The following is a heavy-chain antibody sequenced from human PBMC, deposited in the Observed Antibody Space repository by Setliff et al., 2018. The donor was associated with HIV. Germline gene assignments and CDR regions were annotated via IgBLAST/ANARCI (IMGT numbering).Heavy chain of an antibody. Sequence: ASVKVSCKTSGYNFKEHHVHWVRQATGQGLEWMGWMNPNSGDTGYAQKFQGRVTMTRNTSISTAFMELSSLRSEDTAVYYCARGRSLVRGSGSPEYYYMDVWGKGTTVTVSS. V-gene: IGHV1-8*01. D-gene: IGHD3-10*01. CDR2: MNPNSGDT. CDR3: ARGRSLVRGSGSPEYYYMDV. J-gene: IGHJ6*03. CDR1: GYNFKEHH.